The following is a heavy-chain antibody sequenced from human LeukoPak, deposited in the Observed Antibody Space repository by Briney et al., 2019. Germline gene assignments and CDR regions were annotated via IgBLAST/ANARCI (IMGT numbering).Heavy chain of an antibody. J-gene: IGHJ4*02. V-gene: IGHV3-23*01. D-gene: IGHD2-2*01. Sequence: GGSLRLSCAASGFTFSSYAMSWVRQAPGKGLEWVSTNSGSGGSTYYADSVKGRFTISRDNSKNTLYLQMNSLRAEDTAVYYCAKQGDIVVVPAAMRRGYFDYWGQGTLVTVSS. CDR3: AKQGDIVVVPAAMRRGYFDY. CDR2: NSGSGGST. CDR1: GFTFSSYA.